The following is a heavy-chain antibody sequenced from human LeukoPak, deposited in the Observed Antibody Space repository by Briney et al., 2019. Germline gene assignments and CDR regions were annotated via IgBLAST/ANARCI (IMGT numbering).Heavy chain of an antibody. J-gene: IGHJ3*02. V-gene: IGHV4-59*12. CDR3: AKSNGYGLIDI. CDR2: IFYSGST. Sequence: SETLSLTCAVYGGSFSGYYWSWIRQPPGKGLEWIGHIFYSGSTYYSPSLKSRVTISLDTSRNQFSLKLNSVTAADTAVYYCAKSNGYGLIDIWGQGTMVTVSS. D-gene: IGHD3-22*01. CDR1: GGSFSGYY.